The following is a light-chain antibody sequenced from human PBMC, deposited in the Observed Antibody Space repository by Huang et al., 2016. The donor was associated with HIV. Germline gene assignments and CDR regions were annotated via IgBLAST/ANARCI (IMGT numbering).Light chain of an antibody. CDR1: QSVLYSSNNKND. CDR3: QQYYSTPLT. CDR2: WAA. J-gene: IGKJ4*01. Sequence: DIVMTQSPDSLAVSLGERATINCKSSQSVLYSSNNKNDLAWYQQKPGQPPKLLIYWAATRDSGVPDRFSGSGSGTDFTLPISSLQAEDVAVYYCQQYYSTPLTFGGGTKVEIK. V-gene: IGKV4-1*01.